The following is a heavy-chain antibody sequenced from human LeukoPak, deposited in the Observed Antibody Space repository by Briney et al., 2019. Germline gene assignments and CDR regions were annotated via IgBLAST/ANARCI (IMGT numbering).Heavy chain of an antibody. Sequence: PSGTLSLTCGVSGGSISNTNWWTWVRQPPGKGLEWIGEVNLQGSTNYNPSLQRRVSISVDTSNNQFSLNLTSVTAADTAVYYCARTSGFFDSSGFYQQNPYYFQYWGQGVLVTVSS. CDR1: GGSISNTNW. V-gene: IGHV4-4*02. D-gene: IGHD3-22*01. CDR3: ARTSGFFDSSGFYQQNPYYFQY. CDR2: VNLQGST. J-gene: IGHJ4*02.